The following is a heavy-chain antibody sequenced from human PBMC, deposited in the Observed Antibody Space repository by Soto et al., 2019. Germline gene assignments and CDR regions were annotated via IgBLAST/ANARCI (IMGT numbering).Heavy chain of an antibody. CDR1: GYSFTSYW. D-gene: IGHD2-2*02. J-gene: IGHJ4*02. CDR3: ARPPGHTFYFDY. V-gene: IGHV5-51*01. Sequence: PXXSLKISCKGSGYSFTSYWISWVPQMPGKGLEWMGIIYPGDSDTRYSPSFQGQVTISADKSISTAYLQWSSLKASDTAMYYCARPPGHTFYFDYWGQGTLVTAPQ. CDR2: IYPGDSDT.